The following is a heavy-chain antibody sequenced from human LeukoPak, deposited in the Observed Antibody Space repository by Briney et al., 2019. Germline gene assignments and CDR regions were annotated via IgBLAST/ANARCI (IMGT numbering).Heavy chain of an antibody. CDR2: INPNSGDT. V-gene: IGHV1-2*02. D-gene: IGHD2-15*01. J-gene: IGHJ5*02. Sequence: ASVNVSCKASGYTFTGYYIHWVRQAPGQGLEWMGWINPNSGDTSHAQRFQDRVTMTRDMSTSTAYMELSRLRSDDTAVYYCARVLDSVVVVAAVFDPWGQGTLVTVSS. CDR1: GYTFTGYY. CDR3: ARVLDSVVVVAAVFDP.